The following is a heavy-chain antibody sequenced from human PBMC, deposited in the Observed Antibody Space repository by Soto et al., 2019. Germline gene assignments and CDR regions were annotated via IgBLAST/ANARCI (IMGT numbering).Heavy chain of an antibody. D-gene: IGHD2-15*01. V-gene: IGHV3-72*01. J-gene: IGHJ4*02. CDR1: GFTLSDYY. Sequence: EVQLVESGGGLVQTGRSLRLSCAASGFTLSDYYVDWVRQVPGQGLEWVGRSRNKASSYSTQYAASVEGRFTISRDDSKNSLYLQMNSLKTEDTAVYYCARSSSDYFDYWGQGTLVTVSS. CDR2: SRNKASSYST. CDR3: ARSSSDYFDY.